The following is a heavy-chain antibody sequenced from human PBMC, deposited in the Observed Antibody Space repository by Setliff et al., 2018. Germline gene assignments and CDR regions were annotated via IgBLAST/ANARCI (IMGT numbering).Heavy chain of an antibody. V-gene: IGHV5-51*01. CDR1: GYSFSSYW. CDR3: ARSDYGDYFAWDSYGMDV. CDR2: IFPGDSDT. Sequence: PGESLKLSCKGSGYSFSSYWIGWVRQMPGKGLEWMGIIFPGDSDTRYSPSFQGQVTISADRSTRTAYLQWSSLKASDTAFYYCARSDYGDYFAWDSYGMDVWGQGTTVTVSS. D-gene: IGHD4-17*01. J-gene: IGHJ6*02.